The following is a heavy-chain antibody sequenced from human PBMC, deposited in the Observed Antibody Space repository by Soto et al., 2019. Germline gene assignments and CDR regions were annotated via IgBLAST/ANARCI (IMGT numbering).Heavy chain of an antibody. CDR1: GYILTNYW. CDR3: ARQGYNNGMYYFDY. D-gene: IGHD6-19*01. J-gene: IGHJ4*02. Sequence: EVQLVQSGAEVKKPGESLKISCKASGYILTNYWIGWVRQMPGKGLEWMGIIYPGDSDTRYRPSFQGQVTMSADKSISTAYLQWSSLKASDTAMYYCARQGYNNGMYYFDYWGQGTLVTVSS. CDR2: IYPGDSDT. V-gene: IGHV5-51*01.